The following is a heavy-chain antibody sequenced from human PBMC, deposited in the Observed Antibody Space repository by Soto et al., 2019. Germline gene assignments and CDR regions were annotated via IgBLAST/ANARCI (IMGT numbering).Heavy chain of an antibody. V-gene: IGHV1-3*01. Sequence: KLEWMGWINAGNGNTKYSQKFQGRVTITRDTSASTAYMELSSLRSEDTAVYYCARDGASSLGDYYYYGMGVWGQATTVSVYS. D-gene: IGHD3-16*01. CDR2: INAGNGNT. J-gene: IGHJ6*02. CDR3: ARDGASSLGDYYYYGMGV.